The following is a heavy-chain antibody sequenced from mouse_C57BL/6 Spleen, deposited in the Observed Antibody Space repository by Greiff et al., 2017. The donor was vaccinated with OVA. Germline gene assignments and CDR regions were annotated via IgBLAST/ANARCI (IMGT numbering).Heavy chain of an antibody. CDR3: TREGVTTVAPAY. CDR2: ISSGGDYI. D-gene: IGHD1-1*01. V-gene: IGHV5-9-1*02. CDR1: GFTFSSYA. Sequence: EVQGVESGEGLVQPGGSLKLSCAASGFTFSSYAMSWVRQTPEKRLEWVAYISSGGDYIYYADTVKGRFTIARDNARNTLYLQMSSLKSEDTAMYYCTREGVTTVAPAYWGQGTLVTVSA. J-gene: IGHJ3*01.